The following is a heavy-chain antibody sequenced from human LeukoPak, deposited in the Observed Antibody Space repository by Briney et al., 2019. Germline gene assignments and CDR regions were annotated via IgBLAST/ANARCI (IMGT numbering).Heavy chain of an antibody. V-gene: IGHV4-39*07. Sequence: PSETLSLTCTVSGGSISSSSYYWGWIRQPPGKGLEWIGSIYYSGSTYYNPSLKSRVTISVDTSKNQFSLKLSSVTAADTAVYYCARDSGGADTDYYFDYWGQGTLVTVSS. D-gene: IGHD3-10*01. CDR2: IYYSGST. CDR1: GGSISSSSYY. J-gene: IGHJ4*02. CDR3: ARDSGGADTDYYFDY.